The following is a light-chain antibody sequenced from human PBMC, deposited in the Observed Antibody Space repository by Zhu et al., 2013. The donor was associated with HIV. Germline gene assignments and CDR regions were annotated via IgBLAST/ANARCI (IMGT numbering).Light chain of an antibody. J-gene: IGKJ1*01. Sequence: IRMTQSPSSLSASVGDRVTITCRASQAIATALNWYQQKPGKAPQLLVSGASGLQSGVPSRFSGGGSGTDFTLTISSLQPEDVATYYCQKYDRAPETFGQGTKVEIK. CDR3: QKYDRAPET. CDR1: QAIATA. V-gene: IGKV1-39*01. CDR2: GAS.